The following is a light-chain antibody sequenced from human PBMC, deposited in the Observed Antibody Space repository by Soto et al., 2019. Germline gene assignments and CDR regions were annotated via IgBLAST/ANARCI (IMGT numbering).Light chain of an antibody. CDR2: EVS. V-gene: IGLV2-14*01. CDR3: SSYTSSSSPYA. J-gene: IGLJ1*01. Sequence: QSSLTQPASVSGSPGQSITISCTGTSRDGGGYNYVSWYQQHPGKAPKLMIYEVSNRPSGVSNRFSGSKSGKTASLTISGLQAEDEADYYCSSYTSSSSPYALGTEKKVTV. CDR1: SRDGGGYNY.